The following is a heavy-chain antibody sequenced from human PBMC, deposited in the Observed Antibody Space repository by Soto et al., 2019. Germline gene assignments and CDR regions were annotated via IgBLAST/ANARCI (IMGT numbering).Heavy chain of an antibody. CDR2: ISAYNGNT. CDR1: GYTFTSYG. V-gene: IGHV1-18*01. D-gene: IGHD3-9*01. Sequence: ASVKVSCKASGYTFTSYGISWVRQAPGQGLEWMGWISAYNGNTNYAQKLQGRVTMTTDTSTSTAYMELRSLRSDDTAVYYCARDGAYYDILTGYYPSYYYYGMDVWGQGTTVTVYS. J-gene: IGHJ6*02. CDR3: ARDGAYYDILTGYYPSYYYYGMDV.